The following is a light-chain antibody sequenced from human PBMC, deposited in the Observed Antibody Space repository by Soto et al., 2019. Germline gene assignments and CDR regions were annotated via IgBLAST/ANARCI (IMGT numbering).Light chain of an antibody. CDR2: GAS. CDR1: QTVSSN. V-gene: IGKV3-15*01. J-gene: IGKJ3*01. CDR3: QQYNKWVT. Sequence: EIVMTQSPETLSVSPGETATLSCRASQTVSSNLAWYQQKRGQAPRLLIYGASTRATGIPARFIGSGSGTEFTLTISSLQSEDFAVYYCQQYNKWVTFGPGTKVDLK.